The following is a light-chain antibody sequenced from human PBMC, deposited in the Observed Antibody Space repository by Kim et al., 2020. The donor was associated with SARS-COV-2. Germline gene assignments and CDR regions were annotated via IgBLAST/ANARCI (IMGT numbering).Light chain of an antibody. CDR3: QQYGSSLALT. CDR1: QSVSSSY. CDR2: GAS. V-gene: IGKV3-20*01. J-gene: IGKJ4*01. Sequence: EIVLTQSPGTLSLSPGERATLSCRDSQSVSSSYLAWYQQKPGQAPRLLIYGASSRATGIPDRFSGSGSGTDFTLTISRLEPEDFAVYYCQQYGSSLALTFGGGTREDIK.